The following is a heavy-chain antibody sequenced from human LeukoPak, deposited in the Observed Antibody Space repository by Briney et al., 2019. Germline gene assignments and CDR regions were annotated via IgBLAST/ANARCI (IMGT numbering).Heavy chain of an antibody. V-gene: IGHV3-30-3*01. CDR1: GSTFSSYA. D-gene: IGHD6-19*01. CDR3: ARDLSSGWIYYYYYYGMDV. Sequence: GGSLRLSCAASGSTFSSYAMHWVRQAPGKGLEWVAVISYDGSNKYYADSVKGRFTISRDNSKNTLYLQMNSLRAEDTAVYYCARDLSSGWIYYYYYYGMDVWGQGTTVTVSS. CDR2: ISYDGSNK. J-gene: IGHJ6*02.